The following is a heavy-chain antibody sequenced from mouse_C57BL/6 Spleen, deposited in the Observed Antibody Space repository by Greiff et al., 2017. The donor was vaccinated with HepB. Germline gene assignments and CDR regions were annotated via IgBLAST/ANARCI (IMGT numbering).Heavy chain of an antibody. CDR3: VRHGTTVVDWYFDV. D-gene: IGHD1-1*01. J-gene: IGHJ1*03. V-gene: IGHV10-1*01. Sequence: EVQLVESGGGLVQPKGSLKLSCAASGFSFNTYAMNWVRQAPGKGLEWVARIRSKSNNYATYYADSVKDRFTISRDDSESMLYLQMNNLKTEDTAMYYCVRHGTTVVDWYFDVWGTGTTVTVSS. CDR2: IRSKSNNYAT. CDR1: GFSFNTYA.